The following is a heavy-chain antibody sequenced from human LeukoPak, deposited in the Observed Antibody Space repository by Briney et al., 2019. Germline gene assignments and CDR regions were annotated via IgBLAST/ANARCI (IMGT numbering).Heavy chain of an antibody. J-gene: IGHJ4*02. D-gene: IGHD2-15*01. V-gene: IGHV4-61*01. CDR3: AMGYCSGGSCSRDY. CDR2: IYYSGST. CDR1: GGSVSSGSYY. Sequence: SETLSLTCTVPGGSVSSGSYYWSWIRQPPGKGLEWIGFIYYSGSTNYNPSLKSRFTISVDTSKNQFYLKLSSVTAADTAVYYCAMGYCSGGSCSRDYWGQGTLVTVSS.